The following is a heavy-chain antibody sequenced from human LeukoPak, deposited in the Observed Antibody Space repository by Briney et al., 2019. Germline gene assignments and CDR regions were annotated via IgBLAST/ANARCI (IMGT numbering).Heavy chain of an antibody. D-gene: IGHD3-16*02. CDR2: INPSGGST. Sequence: GASVTVSCKASGYTFTSYYMHWGRQAPGQGLEWMGIINPSGGSTSYAQKFQGRVTMTRDMSTSTVYMELSSLRSEDTAVYYCARDLSQQWTGELSPYYYYYMDVWGKGTTVTVSS. J-gene: IGHJ6*03. CDR3: ARDLSQQWTGELSPYYYYYMDV. CDR1: GYTFTSYY. V-gene: IGHV1-46*01.